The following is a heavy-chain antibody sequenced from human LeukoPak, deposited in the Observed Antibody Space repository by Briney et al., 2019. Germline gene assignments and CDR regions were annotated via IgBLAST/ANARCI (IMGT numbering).Heavy chain of an antibody. Sequence: PGGSLRPSCAASGFTFSSYGMHWVRQAPGEGLEWVAFIRYDGSNKYYADSVKGRFTISRDNSKNTLYLQMNSLRAEDTAVYYCAKGNGYCSSTSCYYNYWGQGTLVTVPS. V-gene: IGHV3-30*02. J-gene: IGHJ4*02. D-gene: IGHD2-2*01. CDR2: IRYDGSNK. CDR3: AKGNGYCSSTSCYYNY. CDR1: GFTFSSYG.